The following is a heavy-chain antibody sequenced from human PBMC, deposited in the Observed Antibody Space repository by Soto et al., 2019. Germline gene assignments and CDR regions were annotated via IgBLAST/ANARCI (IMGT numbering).Heavy chain of an antibody. Sequence: EVQLVQSGAEVKKPGESLQISCKGPEYIFTTYWIGWVRQMPGKGLEWMGIIYPGDSDTRYSPSFQGQVTISVDKSITTAYLQWSSLKASDTAMYYCASETRTALTCGQGTLVTVSS. CDR2: IYPGDSDT. CDR3: ASETRTALT. J-gene: IGHJ5*02. D-gene: IGHD5-18*01. V-gene: IGHV5-51*01. CDR1: EYIFTTYW.